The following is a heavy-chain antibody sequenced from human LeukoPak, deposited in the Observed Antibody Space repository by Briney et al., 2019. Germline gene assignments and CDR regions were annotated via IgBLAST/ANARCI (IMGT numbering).Heavy chain of an antibody. J-gene: IGHJ6*02. CDR3: ATGLEVSVPAAMDPGSLFSYYYYDMDV. V-gene: IGHV1-18*01. Sequence: GASVKVSCKASGYAFTSYGISWVRQAPGQGLEWMGWISAYNGNTNYAQKLQGRVTMTTDTSTSTAYMELRSLRSDDTAVYYCATGLEVSVPAAMDPGSLFSYYYYDMDVWGQGTTVTVSS. CDR1: GYAFTSYG. CDR2: ISAYNGNT. D-gene: IGHD2-2*01.